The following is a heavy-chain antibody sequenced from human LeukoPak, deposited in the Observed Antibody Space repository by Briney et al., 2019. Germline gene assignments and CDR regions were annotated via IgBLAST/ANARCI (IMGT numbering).Heavy chain of an antibody. V-gene: IGHV1-2*02. J-gene: IGHJ3*02. CDR1: GYTFTGYY. D-gene: IGHD6-25*01. CDR2: INPNSGGT. Sequence: ASVKVSCKASGYTFTGYYMHWVRQAPGQGLEWMGWINPNSGGTNYAQKFQGRVTMTRDTSISTAYMELSRLRSDDTAVYYCARVMRMAYSSGKYDAFDIWGQGTMVTVSS. CDR3: ARVMRMAYSSGKYDAFDI.